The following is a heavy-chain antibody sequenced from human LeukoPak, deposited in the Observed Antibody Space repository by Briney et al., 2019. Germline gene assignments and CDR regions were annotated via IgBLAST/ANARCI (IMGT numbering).Heavy chain of an antibody. Sequence: SETLSLTCTVSGYSISSAYYWGWIRQPPGKGLEWIGSIYRSGSTYYNTSLKSRVTISVGTSNNQLSLKLSSVTAADTAVYYCARDNTVITGFDYWGQGTLVTVSS. CDR2: IYRSGST. D-gene: IGHD4-17*01. J-gene: IGHJ4*02. CDR1: GYSISSAYY. V-gene: IGHV4-38-2*02. CDR3: ARDNTVITGFDY.